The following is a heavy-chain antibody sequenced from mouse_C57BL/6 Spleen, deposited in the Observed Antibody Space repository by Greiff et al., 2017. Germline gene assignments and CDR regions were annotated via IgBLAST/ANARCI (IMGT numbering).Heavy chain of an antibody. CDR3: AREGRLRRAWCAY. CDR1: GFTFSSYA. D-gene: IGHD2-2*01. V-gene: IGHV5-4*01. CDR2: ISAGGSYT. Sequence: EVKLLESGGGLVKPGGSLKLSCAASGFTFSSYAMSWVRQTPEKRLEWVATISAGGSYTYYQDNVKGRFTISRDNAKNNLYRQMSHLKSEDTAMYYWAREGRLRRAWCAYWGQGTLVTVSA. J-gene: IGHJ3*01.